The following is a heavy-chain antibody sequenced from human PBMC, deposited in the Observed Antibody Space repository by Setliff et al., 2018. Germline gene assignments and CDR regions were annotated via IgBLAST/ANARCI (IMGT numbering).Heavy chain of an antibody. D-gene: IGHD2-21*01. CDR3: ARDVVVGITPRLSFHF. CDR2: INPNAGGT. CDR1: GYTFTNYG. V-gene: IGHV1-2*02. J-gene: IGHJ4*02. Sequence: ASVKVSCKASGYTFTNYGISWVRQAPGQGLEWMGWINPNAGGTNYAQKFQGRVTMTGDTSISTAYMELARLTSDDTAVYYCARDVVVGITPRLSFHFWGQGTLVTVSS.